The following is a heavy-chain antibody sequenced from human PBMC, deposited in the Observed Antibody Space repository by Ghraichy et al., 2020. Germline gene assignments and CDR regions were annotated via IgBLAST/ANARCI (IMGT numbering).Heavy chain of an antibody. Sequence: ASVKVSCKASGYTFTSYDINWVRQATGPGLEWMGWMNPNSGNTGYAQKFQGRVTMTRNTSISTAYMELSSLRSEDTAVYYCASTYYDFWSGSRWWFDPWGQGTLVTVSS. CDR1: GYTFTSYD. D-gene: IGHD3-3*01. CDR2: MNPNSGNT. CDR3: ASTYYDFWSGSRWWFDP. J-gene: IGHJ5*02. V-gene: IGHV1-8*01.